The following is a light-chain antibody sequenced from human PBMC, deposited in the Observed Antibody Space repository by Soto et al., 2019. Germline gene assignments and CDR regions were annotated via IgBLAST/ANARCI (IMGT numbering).Light chain of an antibody. CDR3: QSYDDSNVF. CDR1: SGSIAFYH. Sequence: NFMLTQPHSVSESPGKTVTISCTRSSGSIAFYHVQWYQQRPGSAPTTVIYKHNQRPSGVPDRFSGSIDSSSNSASLTISGLKTEDEADYYCQSYDDSNVFFGGRTKLTVL. V-gene: IGLV6-57*04. J-gene: IGLJ2*01. CDR2: KHN.